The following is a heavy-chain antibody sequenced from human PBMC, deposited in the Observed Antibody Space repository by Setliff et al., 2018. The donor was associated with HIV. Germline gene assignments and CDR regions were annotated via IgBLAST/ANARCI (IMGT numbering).Heavy chain of an antibody. CDR1: GYTFTDYY. V-gene: IGHV1-2*06. CDR2: INPNSGGT. J-gene: IGHJ4*02. CDR3: PRSVLHFFGVVVDFDF. D-gene: IGHD3-3*01. Sequence: AAVKVSCKASGYTFTDYYFHWLRQAPGQGLEGMGRINPNSGGTNYTHKFRGRVTMTRNTSISTVYMDLSSLTSDDPAVDYCPRSVLHFFGVVVDFDFWGQGTLVTVSS.